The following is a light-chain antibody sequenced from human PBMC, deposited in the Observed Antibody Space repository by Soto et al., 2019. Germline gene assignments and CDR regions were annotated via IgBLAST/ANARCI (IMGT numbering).Light chain of an antibody. CDR1: QSLLYCSSNKKY. V-gene: IGKV4-1*01. CDR3: QQQYSSPIT. CDR2: WAS. J-gene: IGKJ5*01. Sequence: DIVLTQSPDSLAVSLGEMATTSCNSSQSLLYCSSNKKYLARYQQKRGQPPTMLIYWASTRESGVPDRFSGSGSGTAFTLITSSLQAEDVAVYYCQQQYSSPITLGQGTRLEIK.